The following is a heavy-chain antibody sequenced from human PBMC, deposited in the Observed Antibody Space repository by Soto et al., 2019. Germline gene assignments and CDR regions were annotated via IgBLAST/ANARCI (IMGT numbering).Heavy chain of an antibody. V-gene: IGHV3-48*02. CDR3: ARWGGPRANCSSTSCYIWGTFYYYYGMDI. J-gene: IGHJ6*02. D-gene: IGHD2-2*02. CDR1: GFTFSGYS. Sequence: GWSLRLSCAVSGFTFSGYSMNWVRQAPGKGLEWVSYISSSSSTIYYADSVKGRFTVSRDNAKNSLYLQMNSPRDEDTAVYYCARWGGPRANCSSTSCYIWGTFYYYYGMDIWGQGTTVTVSS. CDR2: ISSSSSTI.